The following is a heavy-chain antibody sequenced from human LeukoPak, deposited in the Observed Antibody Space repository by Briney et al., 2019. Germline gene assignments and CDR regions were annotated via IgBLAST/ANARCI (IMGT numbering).Heavy chain of an antibody. CDR1: GFTFTTYA. Sequence: GGSLRLSCAASGFTFTTYAMSWVRQAPGKGLEWVSSITGSGSSTYYADSVKGRFTISRDSSKHTLYLQMNSLRAEDTAVYYCARAGYDYIWGSYRLFDYWGQGTLVTVSS. CDR2: ITGSGSST. CDR3: ARAGYDYIWGSYRLFDY. D-gene: IGHD3-16*02. V-gene: IGHV3-23*01. J-gene: IGHJ4*02.